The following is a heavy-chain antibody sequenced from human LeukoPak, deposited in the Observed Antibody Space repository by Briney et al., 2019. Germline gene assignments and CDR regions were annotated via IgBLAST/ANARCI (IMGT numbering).Heavy chain of an antibody. CDR1: GFTFSSYS. CDR2: ISSSSSYI. V-gene: IGHV3-21*01. CDR3: ARAGYSGSYYGVY. D-gene: IGHD1-26*01. J-gene: IGHJ4*02. Sequence: GGSLRLSCAASGFTFSSYSMNWVRQAPGKGLEWVSSISSSSSYIYYADSVKGRFTISRDSAKNSLYLQMNSLRAEDTAVYYCARAGYSGSYYGVYWGQGTLVTVSS.